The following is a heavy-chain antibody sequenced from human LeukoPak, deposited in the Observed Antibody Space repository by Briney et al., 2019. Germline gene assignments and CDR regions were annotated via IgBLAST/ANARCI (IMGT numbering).Heavy chain of an antibody. V-gene: IGHV3-53*01. CDR1: GFTVSSNY. Sequence: GGSLRLSCAASGFTVSSNYMSWVRQAPGKGLEWVSVIYSGGSTYYADSVKGRFTISRDNSKNTLYLQMNSLRAEDTAVYYCARAYSSGWYRADYWGQGTLVTVSS. CDR3: ARAYSSGWYRADY. D-gene: IGHD6-19*01. J-gene: IGHJ4*02. CDR2: IYSGGST.